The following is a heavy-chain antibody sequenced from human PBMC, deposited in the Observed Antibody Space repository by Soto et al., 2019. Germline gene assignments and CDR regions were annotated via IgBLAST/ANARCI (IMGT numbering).Heavy chain of an antibody. Sequence: QLQLQESGSGLVKPSQTLSLTCAVSGGSISSGGYSWSWIRQPPGKGLEWIGYIYHSGSTYYNPSLKSRVTISVDRSKNQFSLKLSSVTASDTAVYYCARAHGSGWGAFDIWGQGTMVTVSS. D-gene: IGHD3-10*01. CDR3: ARAHGSGWGAFDI. CDR1: GGSISSGGYS. J-gene: IGHJ3*02. V-gene: IGHV4-30-2*01. CDR2: IYHSGST.